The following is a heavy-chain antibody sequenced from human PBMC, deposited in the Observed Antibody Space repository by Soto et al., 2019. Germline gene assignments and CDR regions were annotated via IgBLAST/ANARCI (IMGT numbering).Heavy chain of an antibody. D-gene: IGHD1-26*01. CDR2: ISSSSRTI. V-gene: IGHV3-48*02. CDR1: GFTFSIYG. Sequence: PGGSLRLSCAASGFTFSIYGMNWVRQAPGKGLYWTSYISSSSRTIYYADSVKGRFTISRDNAKNSLYLQMNSLRDEDTAVYYCARVGREVVDYWGQGTLVTVSS. J-gene: IGHJ4*02. CDR3: ARVGREVVDY.